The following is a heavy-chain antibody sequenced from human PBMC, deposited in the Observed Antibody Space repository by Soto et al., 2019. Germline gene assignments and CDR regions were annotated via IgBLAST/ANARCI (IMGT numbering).Heavy chain of an antibody. V-gene: IGHV4-39*01. J-gene: IGHJ6*02. Sequence: PSETLSLTCTVCGGSISSSSYYWCWIRQPRGKGLEWIGSIYYSGSTYYNPSLKSRVTISVDTSKNQFSLKLSSVTAADTAVYYCANFGVVTPDVWGQGTTVTVSS. CDR1: GGSISSSSYY. CDR3: ANFGVVTPDV. CDR2: IYYSGST. D-gene: IGHD3-3*01.